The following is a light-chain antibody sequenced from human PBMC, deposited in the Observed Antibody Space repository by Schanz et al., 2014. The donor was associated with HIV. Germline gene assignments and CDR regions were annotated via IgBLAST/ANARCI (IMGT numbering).Light chain of an antibody. V-gene: IGKV1-5*01. Sequence: DIQMTQSPSTLSASVGDRVSISCRASQSISNWLAWYQQKPGKAPDLLIYEASILETGVPSRFSGSVSGTEFTLTISSLQPDDFATYYCQQSNTFPYTFGQGTKLEIK. CDR3: QQSNTFPYT. CDR2: EAS. J-gene: IGKJ2*01. CDR1: QSISNW.